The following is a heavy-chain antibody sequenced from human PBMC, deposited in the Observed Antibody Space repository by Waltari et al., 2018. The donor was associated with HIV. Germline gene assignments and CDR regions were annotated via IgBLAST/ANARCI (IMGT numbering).Heavy chain of an antibody. CDR3: IKDIEAFRGFDF. V-gene: IGHV3-9*01. J-gene: IGHJ4*02. CDR2: ISWGSSTR. CDR1: GFTFDDYT. Sequence: EVQLVESGGGLVQPGRSLRLSCAASGFTFDDYTMHWVRQAPGKGLEWFSAISWGSSTRDYADSVKGRFTISRDNAKNSLYLQMNSLRSEDTAFYYCIKDIEAFRGFDFWGQGTLVTVSS.